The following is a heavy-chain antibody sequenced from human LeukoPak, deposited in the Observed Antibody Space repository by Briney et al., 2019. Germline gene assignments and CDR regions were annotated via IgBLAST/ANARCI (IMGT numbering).Heavy chain of an antibody. CDR1: GFTFSSYS. D-gene: IGHD3-16*01. CDR2: ISSSSSYI. J-gene: IGHJ6*03. Sequence: GGSLRLSCAASGFTFSSYSMNWVRQAPGKGLEWVSSISSSSSYIYYADSVKGRFTISRDNAKNSLYLQMNSLRAEDTAVYYCARDWGYYYYMDVWGKGTTVTVSS. V-gene: IGHV3-21*01. CDR3: ARDWGYYYYMDV.